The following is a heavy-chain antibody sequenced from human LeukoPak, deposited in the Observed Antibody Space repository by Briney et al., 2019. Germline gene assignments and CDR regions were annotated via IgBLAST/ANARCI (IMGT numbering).Heavy chain of an antibody. Sequence: PSETLSLTCTVSGGSISGGGYYWTWIRQPAGKGLEWIGRIYTSGSTNYNPSLKSRVSISGDTSKNQFSLRLSSVTAADTAVYYCARASYSYDINGWVPFDYWGQGTLVTVSS. CDR3: ARASYSYDINGWVPFDY. CDR1: GGSISGGGYY. CDR2: IYTSGST. V-gene: IGHV4-61*02. D-gene: IGHD3-22*01. J-gene: IGHJ4*02.